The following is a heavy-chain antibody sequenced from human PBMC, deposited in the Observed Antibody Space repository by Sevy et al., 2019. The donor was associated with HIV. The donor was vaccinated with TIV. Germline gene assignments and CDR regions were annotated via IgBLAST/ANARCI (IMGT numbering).Heavy chain of an antibody. V-gene: IGHV3-74*01. CDR3: AREYSGNYYYFDY. J-gene: IGHJ4*02. D-gene: IGHD1-26*01. CDR1: GFTFSSYW. CDR2: INSGGSST. Sequence: GGSLRLSCAASGFTFSSYWMHWVRQAPGKGLVWVSRINSGGSSTNYADSVKGRFTISRDNAKDTLYLQMNSLRAEDTAVYYCAREYSGNYYYFDYWGQGTLVTVSS.